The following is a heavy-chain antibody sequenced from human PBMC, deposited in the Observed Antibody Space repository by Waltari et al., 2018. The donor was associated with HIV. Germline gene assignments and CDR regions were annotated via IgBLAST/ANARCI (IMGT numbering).Heavy chain of an antibody. J-gene: IGHJ4*02. CDR3: ASLPTEGQPPRVF. D-gene: IGHD5-18*01. CDR1: GVRLSSCS. Sequence: EVHLVESGGGLVKPGGSLRRSCTASGVRLSSCSMNWVRQVPGKGLEWVSAISNRSDFINYADSVKGRFTIYRDNTANSLYLQMNALRNEDTAVYFCASLPTEGQPPRVFWGQGIIVTVSS. CDR2: ISNRSDFI. V-gene: IGHV3-21*06.